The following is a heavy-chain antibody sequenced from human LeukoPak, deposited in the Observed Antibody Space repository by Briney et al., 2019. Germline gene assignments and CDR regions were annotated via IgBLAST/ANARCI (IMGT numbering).Heavy chain of an antibody. J-gene: IGHJ6*02. CDR2: ISAYDGNT. D-gene: IGHD6-19*01. Sequence: ASMKVSCTASGYTFTSYGIIWVRQAPGQGLEWMGWISAYDGNTNYAQSLQGRVTMTTDTSTSTAYMELSSLRSEDTAVYYCARVIAVSTYYYYGMDVWGQGTTVTVSS. CDR1: GYTFTSYG. V-gene: IGHV1-18*01. CDR3: ARVIAVSTYYYYGMDV.